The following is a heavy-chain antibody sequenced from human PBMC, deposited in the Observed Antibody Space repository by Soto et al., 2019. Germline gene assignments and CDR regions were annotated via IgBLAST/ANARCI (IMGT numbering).Heavy chain of an antibody. CDR3: ARGGADTAMAHDY. V-gene: IGHV3-74*01. CDR1: GFTLSRYW. Sequence: PGGSLRFSCAASGFTLSRYWMHWVRQAPGKGLEWVSRLSRDGSNTDYADSVKGRFTISRDSAKNTVYLQMNSARVEDTAVYYCARGGADTAMAHDYWGQGTLVTVSS. J-gene: IGHJ4*02. D-gene: IGHD5-18*01. CDR2: LSRDGSNT.